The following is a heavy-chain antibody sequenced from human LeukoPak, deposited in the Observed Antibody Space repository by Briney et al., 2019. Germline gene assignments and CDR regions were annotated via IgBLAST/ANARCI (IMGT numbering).Heavy chain of an antibody. D-gene: IGHD2-2*01. CDR1: GVSFSSYA. Sequence: PGGSLRLSCAASGVSFSSYAMSWVRQAPGKGLEWVSAISGSGGSTYYADPVKGRFTISRDNSKNTLYLQMNSLRAEDTAVYYCAKGRYCSSTSCYYYYGMDVWGQGTTVTVSS. J-gene: IGHJ6*02. CDR3: AKGRYCSSTSCYYYYGMDV. V-gene: IGHV3-23*01. CDR2: ISGSGGST.